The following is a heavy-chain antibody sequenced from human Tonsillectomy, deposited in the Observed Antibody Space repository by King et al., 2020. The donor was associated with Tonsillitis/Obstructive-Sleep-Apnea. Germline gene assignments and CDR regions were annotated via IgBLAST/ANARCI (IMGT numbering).Heavy chain of an antibody. J-gene: IGHJ5*02. CDR3: VRGVRAWELHHWFDH. CDR1: GYPFTTYW. D-gene: IGHD1-26*01. CDR2: IYPGDSDT. Sequence: AQLVQSGAEVKKPGESLKISCKGSGYPFTTYWIGWVRQMPGKGLEYMGIIYPGDSDTRYSPSFQGQVTISADKSISTAYLHWSSLKASDTAMYYCVRGVRAWELHHWFDHWGQGTMVTVSS. V-gene: IGHV5-51*03.